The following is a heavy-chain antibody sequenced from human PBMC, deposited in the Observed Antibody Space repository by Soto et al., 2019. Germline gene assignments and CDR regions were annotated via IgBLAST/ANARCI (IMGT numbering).Heavy chain of an antibody. CDR2: IKQDGSEK. D-gene: IGHD6-19*01. Sequence: EVQLVESGGGLVQPGGSLRLSCAASGSTFTSYWMSWVRQAPGKGLEWVAKIKQDGSEKYYVDSVKGRFTISRDNVKKSVYLQMNSLRVEETAVYYGAGGGWAVHFDFWGQGTRVTVSS. CDR1: GSTFTSYW. CDR3: AGGGWAVHFDF. J-gene: IGHJ4*02. V-gene: IGHV3-7*01.